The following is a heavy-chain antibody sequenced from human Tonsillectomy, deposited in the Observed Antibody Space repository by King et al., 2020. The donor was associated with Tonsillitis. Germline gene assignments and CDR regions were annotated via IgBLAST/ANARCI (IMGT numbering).Heavy chain of an antibody. J-gene: IGHJ6*02. V-gene: IGHV3-23*04. CDR3: AKPYYYDSSGYYCYYGMDV. D-gene: IGHD3-22*01. CDR1: GFTFSSYA. CDR2: ISGSGGST. Sequence: VQLVESGGGLVQPGGSLRLSCAASGFTFSSYAMSWVRQAPGMGLEWVSAISGSGGSTYYADSVKGRFTISRDNSKNTLYLQMNSLRAEDTAVYYCAKPYYYDSSGYYCYYGMDVWGQGTTVTVSS.